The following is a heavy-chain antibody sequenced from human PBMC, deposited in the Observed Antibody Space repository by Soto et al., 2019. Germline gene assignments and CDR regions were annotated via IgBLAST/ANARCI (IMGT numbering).Heavy chain of an antibody. V-gene: IGHV3-23*01. CDR1: GFSLYRYD. CDR2: ISGSGGST. J-gene: IGHJ3*02. Sequence: GGSPKISRAAPGFSLYRYDMSWVRQGPGKGPEWGSAISGSGGSTYYADSVKGRFTISRDNSKNTLYLQMNSLRAEDTAVYYCAKDSRPRYCSSTSCPGGAFDIWGQGTMVTVSS. CDR3: AKDSRPRYCSSTSCPGGAFDI. D-gene: IGHD2-2*01.